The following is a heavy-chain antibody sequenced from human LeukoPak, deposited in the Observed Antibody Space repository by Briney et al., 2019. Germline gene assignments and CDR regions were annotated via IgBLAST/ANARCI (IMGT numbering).Heavy chain of an antibody. Sequence: KPSETLSLTRTVSTGSISGYYWTWIRQPPGKGLEYIGYIYDSATTNYNPSFKSRVTFSVDTSKNQFSLRLRSVTAADTAVYFCARHFAMRGGPPVYWGQGALVTVSS. D-gene: IGHD4-23*01. CDR2: IYDSATT. CDR1: TGSISGYY. CDR3: ARHFAMRGGPPVY. V-gene: IGHV4-59*08. J-gene: IGHJ4*02.